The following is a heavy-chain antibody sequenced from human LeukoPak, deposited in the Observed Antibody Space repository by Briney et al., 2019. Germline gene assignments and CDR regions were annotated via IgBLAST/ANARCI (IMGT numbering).Heavy chain of an antibody. Sequence: PGGSLRLSCVASGFTFSSYEMNWVRQAPGKGLEWVSYISSSGSIIYYADSVKGRFTISRDNAKNSLYLQMNSLRAEDTAVYYCAVDSSGYEIDYWGQGTLVTVSS. V-gene: IGHV3-48*03. CDR3: AVDSSGYEIDY. CDR2: ISSSGSII. CDR1: GFTFSSYE. D-gene: IGHD3-22*01. J-gene: IGHJ4*02.